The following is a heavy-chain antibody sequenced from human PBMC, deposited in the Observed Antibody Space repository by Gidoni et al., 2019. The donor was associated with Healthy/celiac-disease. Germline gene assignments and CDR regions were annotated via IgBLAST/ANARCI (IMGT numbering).Heavy chain of an antibody. J-gene: IGHJ6*02. D-gene: IGHD4-17*01. V-gene: IGHV3-23*01. CDR3: AKDLGGTTVTFYYYYGMDV. Sequence: EVQLLESGGGLVQPGGSLRLSCAASGFTFSSYAMSWVRQAPGKGLGWCSAISGIGGSTYYAASVKGRFTISRDNSKNTLYLQMNSLRAEDTAVYYCAKDLGGTTVTFYYYYGMDVWGQGTTVTVSS. CDR1: GFTFSSYA. CDR2: ISGIGGST.